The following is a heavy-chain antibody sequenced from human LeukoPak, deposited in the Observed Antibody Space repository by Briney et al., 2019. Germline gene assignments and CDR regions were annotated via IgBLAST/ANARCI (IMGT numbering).Heavy chain of an antibody. V-gene: IGHV1-69*05. CDR2: IIPIFGTA. CDR3: ARGGRIAARTHDAFDI. Sequence: SVKVSCRASGGTFSSYAISWVRQAPGQGLEWMGRIIPIFGTANYAQKFQGRVTITTDESTSTAYMELSSLRSEDTAVYYCARGGRIAARTHDAFDIWGQGTMVTVSS. D-gene: IGHD6-6*01. J-gene: IGHJ3*02. CDR1: GGTFSSYA.